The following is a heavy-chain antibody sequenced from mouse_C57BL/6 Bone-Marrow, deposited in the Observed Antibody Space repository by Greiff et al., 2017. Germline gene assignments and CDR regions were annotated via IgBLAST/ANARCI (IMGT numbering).Heavy chain of an antibody. Sequence: EVKLMESGAELVRPGASVKLSCTASGFNIKDDYMHWVKQRPEQGLEWIGWIDPENGDTEYASKFQGKATITADTSSNTAYLQLSSLTSEDTAVYYCIDYDGYYAMVYWGQGTSVTVSS. CDR2: IDPENGDT. CDR3: IDYDGYYAMVY. V-gene: IGHV14-4*01. CDR1: GFNIKDDY. D-gene: IGHD2-4*01. J-gene: IGHJ4*01.